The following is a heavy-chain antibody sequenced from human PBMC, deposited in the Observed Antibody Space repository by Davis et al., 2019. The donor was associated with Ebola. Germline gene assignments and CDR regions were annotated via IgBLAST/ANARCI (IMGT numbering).Heavy chain of an antibody. V-gene: IGHV4-39*01. CDR1: AGSINGYY. Sequence: SETLSLTCSVSAGSINGYYWSWIRQPPGKGLEWIGSVHYSGTSYYNLSLKGRVTMSIDTSKNQFSLKLSSVTAADTAVYYCARHHHYGMDVWGQGTTVTVSS. CDR2: VHYSGTS. CDR3: ARHHHYGMDV. J-gene: IGHJ6*02.